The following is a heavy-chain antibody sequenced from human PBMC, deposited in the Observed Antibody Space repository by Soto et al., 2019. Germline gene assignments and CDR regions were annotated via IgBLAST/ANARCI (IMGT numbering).Heavy chain of an antibody. CDR2: ISYTSSST. J-gene: IGHJ6*02. V-gene: IGHV3-11*06. Sequence: GGSLRLSCAASGFTFTGYYMSWIRQAPGKGLEFVSYISYTSSSTNYADSVKGRFTISRDNAQNSLYLQMNSLRVEDTAVYYCARDLRGDVWGQGTTVTVS. CDR3: ARDLRGDV. CDR1: GFTFTGYY.